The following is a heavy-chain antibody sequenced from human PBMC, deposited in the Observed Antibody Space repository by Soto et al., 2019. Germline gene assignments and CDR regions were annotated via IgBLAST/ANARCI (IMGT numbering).Heavy chain of an antibody. CDR2: ISAYNGNT. CDR3: ARDEKQKAYYYYGMDV. CDR1: GYTFTSYG. V-gene: IGHV1-18*04. J-gene: IGHJ6*02. Sequence: VSSVKVSCKASGYTFTSYGISWVRQAPGQGLEWMGWISAYNGNTNYAQKLQGRVTMTTDTSTSTAYMELRSLRSDDTAVYYCARDEKQKAYYYYGMDVWGQGTTVTVSS.